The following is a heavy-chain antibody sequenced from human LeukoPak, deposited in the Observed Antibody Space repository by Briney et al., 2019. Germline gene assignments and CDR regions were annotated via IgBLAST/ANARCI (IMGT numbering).Heavy chain of an antibody. CDR1: GASISSYF. Sequence: SETLSLTCTVSGASISSYFWPWIRQSPGKGLEWIGYTYYSGSTNYNPSLKSRVTISVDTSKNQFSLKLNSVTAADTAVYYCARYDYGSGYPGSWLDPWGQGTLVTVSS. J-gene: IGHJ5*02. D-gene: IGHD3-10*01. V-gene: IGHV4-59*08. CDR2: TYYSGST. CDR3: ARYDYGSGYPGSWLDP.